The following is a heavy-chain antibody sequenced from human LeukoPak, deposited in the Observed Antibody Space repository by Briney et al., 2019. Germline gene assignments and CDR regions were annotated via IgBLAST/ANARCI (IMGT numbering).Heavy chain of an antibody. V-gene: IGHV4-30-4*01. CDR2: IFYSGST. D-gene: IGHD3-10*01. CDR3: ARRPYGSGSYEDY. Sequence: SQTLSLTCIVSGGSISSEDYYWSWIRQPPGKGLEWMGYIFYSGSTYYTPSLKSRLTISVDMSKNQFSLKLSSVTAADTAVYYCARRPYGSGSYEDYWGQGTPVTVSS. J-gene: IGHJ4*02. CDR1: GGSISSEDYY.